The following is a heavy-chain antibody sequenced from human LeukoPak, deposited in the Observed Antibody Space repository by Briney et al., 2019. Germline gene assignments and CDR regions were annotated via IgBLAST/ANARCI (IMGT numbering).Heavy chain of an antibody. CDR2: ISAYNGNT. V-gene: IGHV1-18*01. CDR1: GGTFSSYA. D-gene: IGHD2-2*01. Sequence: ASVKVSCKASGGTFSSYAISWVRQAPGQGLEWMGWISAYNGNTNYAQKLQGRVTMTTDTSTSTAYMELRSLRSDDTAVYYCARGVVPAATGNWFDPWGQGTLVTVSS. CDR3: ARGVVPAATGNWFDP. J-gene: IGHJ5*02.